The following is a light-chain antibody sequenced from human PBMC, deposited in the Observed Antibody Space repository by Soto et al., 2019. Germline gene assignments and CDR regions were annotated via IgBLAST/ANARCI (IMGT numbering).Light chain of an antibody. CDR1: QYVSNK. CDR3: KQYKEWPPFT. CDR2: GAS. Sequence: EIVMTQSPATLSVSPEETATLSCRASQYVSNKVAWYQQKPGQAPRLLILGASTRATGVPARFSGSGSGTEFTLSISSLQSEDFAVYYCKQYKEWPPFTFGQGTRLEIK. J-gene: IGKJ5*01. V-gene: IGKV3-15*01.